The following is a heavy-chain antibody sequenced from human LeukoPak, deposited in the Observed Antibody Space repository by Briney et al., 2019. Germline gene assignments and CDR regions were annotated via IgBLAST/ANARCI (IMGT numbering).Heavy chain of an antibody. CDR3: ARDHACSSGVCSYFDS. CDR2: IYYSGNT. Sequence: SETLSLTCTVSGGSISSSSYYWGWIRQPPGKGLEWIGSIYYSGNTYYNPSLKSRVTISVDTSKNQFSLKLSSVTAADTALYYCARDHACSSGVCSYFDSWGQGTLVTVSS. CDR1: GGSISSSSYY. D-gene: IGHD2-8*01. V-gene: IGHV4-39*07. J-gene: IGHJ4*02.